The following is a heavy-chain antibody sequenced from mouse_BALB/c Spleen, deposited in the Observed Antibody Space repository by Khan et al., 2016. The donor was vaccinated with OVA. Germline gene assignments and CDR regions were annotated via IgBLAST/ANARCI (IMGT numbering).Heavy chain of an antibody. CDR2: INTYTGEP. Sequence: QVQLQQSGPELKKPGETVKISCKASGYTFTNYRMNWMKQAPEKGLKWMGWINTYTGEPTYGDDFKGRFAFSLDTSASTAYLQFNNLKNEDMATYFCARGGSYWYFDAWGAGTTVTVSS. CDR1: GYTFTNYR. CDR3: ARGGSYWYFDA. J-gene: IGHJ1*01. D-gene: IGHD1-1*01. V-gene: IGHV9-1*02.